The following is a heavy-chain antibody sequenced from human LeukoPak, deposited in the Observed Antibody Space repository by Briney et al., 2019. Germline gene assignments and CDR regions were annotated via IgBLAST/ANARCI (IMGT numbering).Heavy chain of an antibody. CDR3: ARLPTYYYDSSGYLFDAFDI. D-gene: IGHD3-22*01. Sequence: SETLSLTCTVSGGSISSSSYYWGWIRQPPGKGLEWIGSIYYGGSTYYNPSLKSRVTISVDTSKNQFSLKLSSVTAADTAVYYCARLPTYYYDSSGYLFDAFDIWGQGTMVTVSS. CDR1: GGSISSSSYY. J-gene: IGHJ3*02. V-gene: IGHV4-39*01. CDR2: IYYGGST.